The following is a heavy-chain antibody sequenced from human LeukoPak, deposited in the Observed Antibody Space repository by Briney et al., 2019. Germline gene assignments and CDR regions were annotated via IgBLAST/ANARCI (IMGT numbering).Heavy chain of an antibody. CDR1: GFTFSNAW. CDR3: TTAVAVAGSTYFDY. D-gene: IGHD6-19*01. Sequence: GGSLRLSCAASGFTFSNAWMSWVRQAPEKGLEWVGRIKSNTDYGTTDYAAPVKGRFTISRDDSKNTLYLQMNSLKTEDTAVYYCTTAVAVAGSTYFDYWGQGTLVTVSS. V-gene: IGHV3-15*01. J-gene: IGHJ4*02. CDR2: IKSNTDYGTT.